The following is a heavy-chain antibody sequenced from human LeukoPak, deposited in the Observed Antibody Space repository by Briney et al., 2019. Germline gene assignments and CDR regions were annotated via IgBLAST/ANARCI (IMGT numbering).Heavy chain of an antibody. Sequence: PSETLSLTCPVSGGTISSCYWSWIRQPPGKGLEWMGYIYYCGSTNYNPSLKSRVTISVDTSKNQFSLKLSSVTAAGTAVYYCARMGYDTFYGMDVWGQGTTVTVSS. CDR3: ARMGYDTFYGMDV. J-gene: IGHJ6*02. CDR1: GGTISSCY. D-gene: IGHD3-22*01. V-gene: IGHV4-59*01. CDR2: IYYCGST.